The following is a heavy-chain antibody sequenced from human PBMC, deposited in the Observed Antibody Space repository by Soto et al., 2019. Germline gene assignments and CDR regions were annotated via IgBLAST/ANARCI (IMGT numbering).Heavy chain of an antibody. Sequence: ASVKVSCKASGYTFTGYYMHWVRQAPGQGQEWMGWINPNSGGTNYAQKFQGWVTMTRDTSISTAYMELSRLRSDDTAVYNCARSYGDYDPPFHAYWGQRTLVIVSS. CDR2: INPNSGGT. J-gene: IGHJ4*02. V-gene: IGHV1-2*04. CDR1: GYTFTGYY. CDR3: ARSYGDYDPPFHAY. D-gene: IGHD4-17*01.